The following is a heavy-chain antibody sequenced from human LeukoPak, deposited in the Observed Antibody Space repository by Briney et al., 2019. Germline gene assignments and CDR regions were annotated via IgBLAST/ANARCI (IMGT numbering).Heavy chain of an antibody. D-gene: IGHD2-2*01. CDR3: ASNDCSSTSCYFDNFDY. J-gene: IGHJ4*02. V-gene: IGHV3-48*03. Sequence: GGSLRLSCAGSGFTFSSYEMNWVRQAPGKGLEWISYISSSGGTKYYADSVKGRFTISRDNAKNSLYLQMNSLRAEDTAVYYCASNDCSSTSCYFDNFDYWGQGTLVTVSS. CDR1: GFTFSSYE. CDR2: ISSSGGTK.